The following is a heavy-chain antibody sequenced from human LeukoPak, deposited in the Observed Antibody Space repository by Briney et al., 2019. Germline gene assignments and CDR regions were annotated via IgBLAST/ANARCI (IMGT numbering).Heavy chain of an antibody. CDR3: ARHFKAVTNAFDI. J-gene: IGHJ3*02. CDR1: GYTFTGYY. V-gene: IGHV7-4-1*02. CDR2: INTNTGNP. Sequence: ASVKVSCKASGYTFTGYYLHWVRQAPGQGLEWMGWINTNTGNPTYAQGFTGRFVFSLDTAVSTAYLQISSLKAEDTAVYYCARHFKAVTNAFDIWGQGTMVTVSP. D-gene: IGHD4-17*01.